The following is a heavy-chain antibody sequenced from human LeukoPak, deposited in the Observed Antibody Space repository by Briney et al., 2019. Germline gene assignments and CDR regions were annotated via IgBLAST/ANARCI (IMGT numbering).Heavy chain of an antibody. Sequence: SVTVSCKASGGTFISYAISWVRQAPAQGLEWMGSIIPIFGIANYAQKFQGRVTSTANKSTSTAYMELSSLRSEDTAVYYWARGPRIAVVDYYYYGMDVWGQGTTVTVSS. CDR1: GGTFISYA. V-gene: IGHV1-69*04. J-gene: IGHJ6*02. CDR2: IIPIFGIA. D-gene: IGHD6-19*01. CDR3: ARGPRIAVVDYYYYGMDV.